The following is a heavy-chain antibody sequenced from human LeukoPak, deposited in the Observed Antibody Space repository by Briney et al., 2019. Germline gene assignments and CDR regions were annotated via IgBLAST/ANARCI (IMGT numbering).Heavy chain of an antibody. CDR3: AREGQDGDYDY. Sequence: PSETLSLTCTVSGDSISSYYWSWIRQPPGKGLEWIGYIYYSGNTNYNPSLKSRVTISVDTSKNQFSLKLSSVTAADTAVYYCAREGQDGDYDYWGQGTLVTVSS. V-gene: IGHV4-59*01. J-gene: IGHJ4*02. D-gene: IGHD4-17*01. CDR1: GDSISSYY. CDR2: IYYSGNT.